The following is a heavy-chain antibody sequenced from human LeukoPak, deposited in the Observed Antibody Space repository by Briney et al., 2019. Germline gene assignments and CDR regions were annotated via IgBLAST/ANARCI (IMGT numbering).Heavy chain of an antibody. Sequence: PSETLSLTCTVSGVSINTYFWSWIRQPPGKGLEWIGYIYYSGTTSYNPSLKTRVTISIDTSKNQFSLKLSSVTAADTAVYYCARVLRPMASQYYFDYWGQGTLVTVSS. CDR3: ARVLRPMASQYYFDY. D-gene: IGHD3-10*01. J-gene: IGHJ4*02. CDR2: IYYSGTT. CDR1: GVSINTYF. V-gene: IGHV4-59*01.